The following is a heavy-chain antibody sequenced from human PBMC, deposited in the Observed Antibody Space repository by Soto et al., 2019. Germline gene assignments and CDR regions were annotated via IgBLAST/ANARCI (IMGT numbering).Heavy chain of an antibody. J-gene: IGHJ1*01. Sequence: PGGFLRLSCAASGFTVSSNYMSWVRQAPGKGLEWVSVIYSGGSTFYPDSVKGRFFISRDNSDNTLHLQMNSLRDDDTAIYYCAKRRLNTITSLSDFWGQGVQVTVSS. CDR2: IYSGGST. V-gene: IGHV3-53*01. CDR3: AKRRLNTITSLSDF. CDR1: GFTVSSNY. D-gene: IGHD2-2*01.